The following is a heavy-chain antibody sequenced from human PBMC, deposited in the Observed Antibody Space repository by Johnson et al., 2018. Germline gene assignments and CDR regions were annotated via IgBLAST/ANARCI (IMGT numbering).Heavy chain of an antibody. Sequence: QVQLVQSGAEVKQPGASVKISCKASGYTFSSHAVQWVRQAPGQRLEWMGWINTGNGDTKYSQKFQGRVTITSYTSASTAYMEMSSLRSEETALYFCARDRDPHYSDSSAYSWSLDPWGQGTLVTVSS. CDR3: ARDRDPHYSDSSAYSWSLDP. CDR2: INTGNGDT. J-gene: IGHJ5*02. V-gene: IGHV1-3*04. CDR1: GYTFSSHA. D-gene: IGHD3-22*01.